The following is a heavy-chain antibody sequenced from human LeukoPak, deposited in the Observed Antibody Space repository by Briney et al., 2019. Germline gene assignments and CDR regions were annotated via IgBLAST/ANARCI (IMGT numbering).Heavy chain of an antibody. D-gene: IGHD3-22*01. CDR1: GYTFTSYG. Sequence: ASVKVSCRASGYTFTSYGISWVRQAPGQGLEWMGWISAYNGNTNYAQKLQGRVTMTTDTSTSTAYMELRSLRSDDTAVYYCARGVGGGITTTYYFDYWGQGTLVTVSS. CDR3: ARGVGGGITTTYYFDY. V-gene: IGHV1-18*01. CDR2: ISAYNGNT. J-gene: IGHJ4*02.